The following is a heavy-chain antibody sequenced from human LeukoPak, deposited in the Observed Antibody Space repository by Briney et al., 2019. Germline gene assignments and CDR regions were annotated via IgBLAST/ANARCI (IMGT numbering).Heavy chain of an antibody. CDR3: ARVHDSSGYYWYFDL. J-gene: IGHJ2*01. D-gene: IGHD3-22*01. V-gene: IGHV5-51*01. CDR2: IYPGDSDP. CDR1: GYRFNTYW. Sequence: GESLKISCKGSGYRFNTYWIAWVRQMPGKDLEWMGIIYPGDSDPRYRPSFQGQVNISADKSISTAYLQWNSLKASDTAMYYCARVHDSSGYYWYFDLWGRGTLVTVSS.